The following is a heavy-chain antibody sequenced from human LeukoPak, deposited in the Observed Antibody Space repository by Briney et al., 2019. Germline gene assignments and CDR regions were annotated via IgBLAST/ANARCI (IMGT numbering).Heavy chain of an antibody. CDR3: ARGRGYSGYDSRFP. D-gene: IGHD5-12*01. V-gene: IGHV3-23*01. CDR2: ISGSGGST. CDR1: GFTFSSYA. J-gene: IGHJ5*02. Sequence: PGGSLRLSCAASGFTFSSYAMSWVRQAPGKGLEWVSAISGSGGSTYYADSVKGRFTISRDNSKNTLYLQMNSLRAEDTAVYYCARGRGYSGYDSRFPWDQGTLVTVSS.